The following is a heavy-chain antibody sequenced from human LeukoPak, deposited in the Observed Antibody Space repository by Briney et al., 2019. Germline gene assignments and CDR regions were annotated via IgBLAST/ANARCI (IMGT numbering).Heavy chain of an antibody. V-gene: IGHV3-30-3*01. Sequence: PGRSLRLSCAASGFTFSSYAMHWVRQAPGKGLEWVAVISYDGSNKYYADSVKGRFTISRDNSKNTLYLQMNSLRAEDTAVYYCARDRLAAADSSAAFDIWGQGTMVTVSS. CDR2: ISYDGSNK. J-gene: IGHJ3*02. D-gene: IGHD6-13*01. CDR1: GFTFSSYA. CDR3: ARDRLAAADSSAAFDI.